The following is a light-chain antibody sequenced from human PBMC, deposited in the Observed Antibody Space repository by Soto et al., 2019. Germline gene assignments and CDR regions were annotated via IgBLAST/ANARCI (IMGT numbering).Light chain of an antibody. CDR3: QQRSNWPRT. Sequence: EIVLTQSPATLSLSPGERATLSCRASQSVSSYIDWYQQKPGQAPRLLIYDASNRATGIPARFSGSGSGTDFTLTISSLEPEDFAVYYCQQRSNWPRTFGQGTKVEIK. J-gene: IGKJ1*01. CDR1: QSVSSY. V-gene: IGKV3-11*01. CDR2: DAS.